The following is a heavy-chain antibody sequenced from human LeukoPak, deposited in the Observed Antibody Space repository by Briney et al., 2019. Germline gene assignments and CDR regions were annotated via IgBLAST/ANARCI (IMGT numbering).Heavy chain of an antibody. CDR3: SKLVRGSLAAY. D-gene: IGHD6-13*01. Sequence: GGSLRLSCAASGFTFSSYAMSWVRQAPGKGLEWVSAISGSGGSTYYADSVKGRFTISRDNSKNTLYLQMNSLRAEDTAVYYCSKLVRGSLAAYWGQGTLVTVSS. V-gene: IGHV3-23*01. CDR2: ISGSGGST. CDR1: GFTFSSYA. J-gene: IGHJ4*02.